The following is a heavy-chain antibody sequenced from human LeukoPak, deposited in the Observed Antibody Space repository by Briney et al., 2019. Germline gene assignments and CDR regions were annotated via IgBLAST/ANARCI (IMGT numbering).Heavy chain of an antibody. D-gene: IGHD3-3*01. CDR3: ARGPLYDFWSGYELLGAFDI. CDR1: GYTFTGYY. CDR2: INPNSGGT. J-gene: IGHJ3*02. V-gene: IGHV1-2*02. Sequence: ASVKVSCKASGYTFTGYYMHWVRQAPGQGLEWMGWINPNSGGTNYAQKFQGRVTMTRDTSISTAYMELSRLRSDDTAVFYCARGPLYDFWSGYELLGAFDIWGQGTMVTVSS.